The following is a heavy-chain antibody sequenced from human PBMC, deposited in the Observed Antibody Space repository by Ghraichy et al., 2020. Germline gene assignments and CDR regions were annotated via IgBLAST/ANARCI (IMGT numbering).Heavy chain of an antibody. CDR3: TTELYYDILTGYQTFDY. Sequence: GGSLRLSCAASGFTFSNAWMSWVRQAPGKGLEWVGRIKSKTDGGTTDYAAPVKGRFTISRDDSKNTLYLQMNSLKTEDTAVYYCTTELYYDILTGYQTFDYWGQGTLVTVSS. V-gene: IGHV3-15*01. CDR2: IKSKTDGGTT. D-gene: IGHD3-9*01. J-gene: IGHJ4*02. CDR1: GFTFSNAW.